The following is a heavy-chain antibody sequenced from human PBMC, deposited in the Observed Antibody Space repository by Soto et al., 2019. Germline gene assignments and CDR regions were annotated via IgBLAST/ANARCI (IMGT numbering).Heavy chain of an antibody. CDR2: INPNSGGT. V-gene: IGHV1-2*04. Sequence: ASVKVSCKASGYTFTGYYMHWVRQAPGQGLEWMGWINPNSGGTNYAQKFQGWVTMTRDTSISTAYMELSRLRSDDTAVYYCVRVRVGATGIDAFDIWGQGTMVTVSS. CDR3: VRVRVGATGIDAFDI. J-gene: IGHJ3*02. CDR1: GYTFTGYY. D-gene: IGHD1-26*01.